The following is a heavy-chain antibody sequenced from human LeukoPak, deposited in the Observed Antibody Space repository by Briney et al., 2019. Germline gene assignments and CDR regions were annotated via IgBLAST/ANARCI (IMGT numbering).Heavy chain of an antibody. CDR2: IIPIFGTA. CDR1: GGTFSSYA. CDR3: ARETNWGSPGAFDI. J-gene: IGHJ3*02. Sequence: SVKVSCKASGGTFSSYAISWVRQAPGQGLEWMGRIIPIFGTANYAQKFQGRVTITADESTSTAYMELSSLRSEDTAVYYCARETNWGSPGAFDIWGQGTMVTVSS. D-gene: IGHD7-27*01. V-gene: IGHV1-69*15.